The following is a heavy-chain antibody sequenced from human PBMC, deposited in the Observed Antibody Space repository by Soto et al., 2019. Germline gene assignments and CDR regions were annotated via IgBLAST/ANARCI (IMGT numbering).Heavy chain of an antibody. Sequence: QVQLXXSGAEVKKPGSSVKVSCKDSGGTFSTYSLFWVRQAPGQGLEWMGRIIPMLGTRNYAQRFQDRVTITADKTTATAHMELSSLRSEDTALYYCTVGSWSGEVLAIWGQGTMVTVSS. V-gene: IGHV1-69*08. CDR3: TVGSWSGEVLAI. J-gene: IGHJ3*02. D-gene: IGHD2-21*01. CDR2: IIPMLGTR. CDR1: GGTFSTYS.